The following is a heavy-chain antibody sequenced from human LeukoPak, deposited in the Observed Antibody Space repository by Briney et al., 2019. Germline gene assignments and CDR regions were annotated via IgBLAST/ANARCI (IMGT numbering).Heavy chain of an antibody. Sequence: PGGSLRLSCAASGFTFSSYAMSWVRQAPGKGLEWVSAIRGSGGSTYYADSVKGRFTISRDNSKNTLYLQMNSLRAEDTAVYYCAKASAMIVVVSKHFDYWGQGTLVTVSS. D-gene: IGHD3-22*01. CDR1: GFTFSSYA. CDR3: AKASAMIVVVSKHFDY. V-gene: IGHV3-23*01. CDR2: IRGSGGST. J-gene: IGHJ4*02.